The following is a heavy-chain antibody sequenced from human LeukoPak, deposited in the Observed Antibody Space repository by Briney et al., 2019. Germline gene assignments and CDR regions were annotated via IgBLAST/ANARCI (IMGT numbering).Heavy chain of an antibody. V-gene: IGHV4-59*08. CDR3: ARGSGSSAGFDF. D-gene: IGHD3-10*01. Sequence: NPSETLSLTCTVSGGSISSYYWSWIRQPPGKGLEWIGYIYYSGSTNYNPSLKSRVTISVDTSKNQFSLKLTSVTAADTAVYYCARGSGSSAGFDFWGQGTLVTVSS. CDR1: GGSISSYY. CDR2: IYYSGST. J-gene: IGHJ4*02.